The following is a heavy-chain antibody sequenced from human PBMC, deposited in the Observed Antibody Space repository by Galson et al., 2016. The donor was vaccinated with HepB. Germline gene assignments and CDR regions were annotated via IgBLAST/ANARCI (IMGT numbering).Heavy chain of an antibody. CDR2: VSHGGTIKF. CDR1: GASFHGYY. Sequence: SETLSLTCAFSGASFHGYYWNWICQPPGKGLEWIGEVSHGGTIKFKYNPSLKSRVTISVDRSRTQFSLKLTSVTAADTAVYYCASAPAIVGTNPIDTWGQGTLVTVSS. CDR3: ASAPAIVGTNPIDT. D-gene: IGHD1-26*01. J-gene: IGHJ5*02. V-gene: IGHV4-34*01.